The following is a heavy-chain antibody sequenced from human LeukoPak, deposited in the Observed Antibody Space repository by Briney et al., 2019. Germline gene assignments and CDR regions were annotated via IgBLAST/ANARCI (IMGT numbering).Heavy chain of an antibody. CDR3: ARAVWDSSGHLFDY. CDR1: GFTFSSYG. D-gene: IGHD3-22*01. CDR2: IRYDGSNK. J-gene: IGHJ4*02. Sequence: GGSLRLSCAASGFTFSSYGMHWVRQAPGKGLEWVAFIRYDGSNKYYADSVKGRFTIYRDNAKKSLYLQLNSLRAEDTAVYYCARAVWDSSGHLFDYWGQGTLVTVSS. V-gene: IGHV3-30*02.